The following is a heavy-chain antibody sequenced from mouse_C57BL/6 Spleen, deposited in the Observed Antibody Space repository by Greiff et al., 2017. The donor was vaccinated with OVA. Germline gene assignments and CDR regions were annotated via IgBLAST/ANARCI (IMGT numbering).Heavy chain of an antibody. D-gene: IGHD4-1*01. J-gene: IGHJ2*01. CDR1: GFNIKDDY. Sequence: DVQLVESGAELVRPGASVKLSCTASGFNIKDDYMHWVKQRPEQGLEWIGWIDPENGDTEYASKFQGKATITADTSSNTAYLQLSSLTSEDTAVYYCTTLANWDFDYWGQGTTLTVSS. V-gene: IGHV14-4*01. CDR3: TTLANWDFDY. CDR2: IDPENGDT.